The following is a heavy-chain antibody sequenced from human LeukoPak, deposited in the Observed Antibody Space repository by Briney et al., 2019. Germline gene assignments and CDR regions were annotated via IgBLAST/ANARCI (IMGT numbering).Heavy chain of an antibody. J-gene: IGHJ4*02. CDR2: ISAYNGNT. CDR3: ARAGLYCGGDCPDYFDY. CDR1: GYTFTSYG. Sequence: ASVKVSCKASGYTFTSYGISWVRQAPGQGLEWMGWISAYNGNTNYAQKLQGRVTMTTDTSTSTAYMELRSLRSDDTAVYYCARAGLYCGGDCPDYFDYWGQGTLVTVSS. D-gene: IGHD2-21*02. V-gene: IGHV1-18*01.